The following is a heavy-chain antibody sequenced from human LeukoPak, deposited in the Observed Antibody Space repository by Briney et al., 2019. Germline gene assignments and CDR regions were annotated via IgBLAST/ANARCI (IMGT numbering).Heavy chain of an antibody. Sequence: GGSLRLSCAASGFTFISYSMNWVRQAPGKGLEWVSSISSSSSYIYYADSVKGRFTISRDNAKKSLYLQMNSLRAEDTAVYYCARTGGSYPYYFEYWGQGTLVTVSS. CDR3: ARTGGSYPYYFEY. D-gene: IGHD1-26*01. CDR1: GFTFISYS. J-gene: IGHJ4*02. V-gene: IGHV3-21*01. CDR2: ISSSSSYI.